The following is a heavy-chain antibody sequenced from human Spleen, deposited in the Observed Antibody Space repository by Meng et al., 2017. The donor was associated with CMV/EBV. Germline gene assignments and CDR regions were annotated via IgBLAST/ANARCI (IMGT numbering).Heavy chain of an antibody. D-gene: IGHD3-10*01. CDR2: IDPNSGGT. CDR1: GYTFTGYF. J-gene: IGHJ4*02. Sequence: TASGYTFTGYFLPWVRQAPGQGLEWMGRIDPNSGGTHYAQKFQGRVTLSRDTSISTAYMALSRLRPDDTAVYFCARLNYYGSGSADYWGQGSLVTAPQ. CDR3: ARLNYYGSGSADY. V-gene: IGHV1-2*06.